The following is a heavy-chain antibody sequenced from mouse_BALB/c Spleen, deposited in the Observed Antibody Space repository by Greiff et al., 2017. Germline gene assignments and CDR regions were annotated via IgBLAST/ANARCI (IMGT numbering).Heavy chain of an antibody. D-gene: IGHD2-1*01. CDR1: GYSITSDYA. V-gene: IGHV3-2*02. CDR3: ARSLLGFDY. Sequence: EVKLQESGPGLVKPSQSLSLTCTVTGYSITSDYAWNWIRQFPGNKLEWMGYISYSGSTSYNPSLKSRISITRDTSKNQFFLQLNSVTTEDTATYYCARSLLGFDYWGQGTTLTVSS. CDR2: ISYSGST. J-gene: IGHJ2*01.